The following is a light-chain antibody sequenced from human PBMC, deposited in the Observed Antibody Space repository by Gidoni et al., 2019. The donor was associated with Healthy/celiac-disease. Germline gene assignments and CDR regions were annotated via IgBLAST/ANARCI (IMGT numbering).Light chain of an antibody. CDR2: AAS. V-gene: IGKV1-39*01. CDR1: QSISSY. CDR3: QQSYSTPIT. J-gene: IGKJ4*01. Sequence: DTQMTQSPSSLSASVGDRVTITCRASQSISSYLNWYQQKPGKAPKLLIYAASSFQSGVPSRFSGSGSGTDFTLTISSLQPEDFATYYCQQSYSTPITFGGGTKVEIK.